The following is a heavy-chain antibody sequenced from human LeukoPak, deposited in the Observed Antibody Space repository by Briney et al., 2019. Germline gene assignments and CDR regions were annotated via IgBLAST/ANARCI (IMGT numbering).Heavy chain of an antibody. Sequence: GGSLRLSCAASGFTFDNYGMSWVRQAPGKGLEWVSAINWNGGGTGYADSVKGRFAISRDNSKNTLYLQMNSLRAEDTAVYYCAKDWTVAVAGTLDYWGQGTLVTVSS. V-gene: IGHV3-20*04. CDR2: INWNGGGT. CDR1: GFTFDNYG. J-gene: IGHJ4*02. CDR3: AKDWTVAVAGTLDY. D-gene: IGHD6-19*01.